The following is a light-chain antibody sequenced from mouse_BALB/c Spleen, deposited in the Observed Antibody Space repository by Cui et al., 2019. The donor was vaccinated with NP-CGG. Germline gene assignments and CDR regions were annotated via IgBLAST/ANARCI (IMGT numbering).Light chain of an antibody. J-gene: IGLJ1*01. CDR3: ALWYSNHWV. V-gene: IGLV1*01. CDR1: TGAVTTSNY. CDR2: GTN. Sequence: QVVVTQESALTTLPGETVTLTCRSSTGAVTTSNYANWVQEKPDYLFTGLIGGTNNRAPGVPARFSGSLIGDKAALTITGAQTEDEAIYFCALWYSNHWVFGGGTKLTVL.